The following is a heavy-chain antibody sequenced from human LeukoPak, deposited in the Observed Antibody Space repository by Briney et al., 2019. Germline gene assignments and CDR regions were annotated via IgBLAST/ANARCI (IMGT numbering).Heavy chain of an antibody. CDR1: GFTFSSYG. CDR3: AKDARDLGYCSGGSCYSDY. V-gene: IGHV3-30*18. Sequence: GGSLRLPCAASGFTFSSYGMHWVRQAPGEGLEWVAVISYDGSNKYYADSVKGRFTISRDNSKNMLYLQMNSLRAEDTAVYYCAKDARDLGYCSGGSCYSDYWGQGTLVTVSS. D-gene: IGHD2-15*01. J-gene: IGHJ4*02. CDR2: ISYDGSNK.